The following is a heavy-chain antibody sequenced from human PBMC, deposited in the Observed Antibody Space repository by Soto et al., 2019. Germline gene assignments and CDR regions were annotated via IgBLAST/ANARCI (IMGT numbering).Heavy chain of an antibody. V-gene: IGHV3-48*02. CDR2: SSPSGDTI. Sequence: PGGSLRLSCVASGFSLANYPMNWVRQTPGKGLEWISYSSPSGDTIYYADSVEGRFTISRDNARNSLSLDMNSLRDEDSALYYCAKGYYTNVGWPYSFETWGQGVTVTVSS. J-gene: IGHJ4*02. D-gene: IGHD6-19*01. CDR3: AKGYYTNVGWPYSFET. CDR1: GFSLANYP.